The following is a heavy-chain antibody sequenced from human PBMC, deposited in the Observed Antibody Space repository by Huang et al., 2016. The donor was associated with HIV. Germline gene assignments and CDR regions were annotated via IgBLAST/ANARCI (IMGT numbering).Heavy chain of an antibody. V-gene: IGHV4-59*11. CDR2: IDYRGRT. Sequence: QVQLQESGPGLVKPSETLSLTCTVSGGSISTPYWSWIRPPPGTGLERIGRIDYRGRTDDSPSLKSRVTIVLDTSKNQFSLRVNSVTAADTAMYYCARDHHDFWRGYRRMYFFDHWGQGTLVTVSS. CDR1: GGSISTPY. CDR3: ARDHHDFWRGYRRMYFFDH. J-gene: IGHJ4*02. D-gene: IGHD3-3*01.